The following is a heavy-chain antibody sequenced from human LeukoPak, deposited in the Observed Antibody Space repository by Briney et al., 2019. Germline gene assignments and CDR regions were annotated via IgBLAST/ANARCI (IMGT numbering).Heavy chain of an antibody. Sequence: SVKVSCKASGGTFSNYAISWVRQAPGQGLEWVGGVIPISDTANYARKFQGRVTITADESTTTAYMELSGLRSEDTAVYYCARDFNLTPPYYMDVWGKGTTVTVSS. J-gene: IGHJ6*03. CDR1: GGTFSNYA. CDR3: ARDFNLTPPYYMDV. V-gene: IGHV1-69*01. CDR2: VIPISDTA.